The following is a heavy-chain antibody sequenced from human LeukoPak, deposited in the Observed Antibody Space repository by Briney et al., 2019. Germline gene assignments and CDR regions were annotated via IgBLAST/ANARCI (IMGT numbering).Heavy chain of an antibody. Sequence: GGSLRLSCAASGFTFNDYYMSWIRQAPGKGLEWLSYINIGGTNTHYADSVKGRFTISRDNAKKSLYLEMNNLRAEDTAVYYCSTDGAGFDTWGQGVLVTVSS. J-gene: IGHJ5*02. CDR3: STDGAGFDT. CDR1: GFTFNDYY. V-gene: IGHV3-11*01. CDR2: INIGGTNT.